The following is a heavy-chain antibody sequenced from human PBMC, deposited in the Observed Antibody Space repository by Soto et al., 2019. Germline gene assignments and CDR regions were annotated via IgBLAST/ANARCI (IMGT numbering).Heavy chain of an antibody. V-gene: IGHV4-30-4*01. Sequence: ASETLSLTCTVSGGSISSGDYYWSWIRQPPGKGLEWIGYIYYSGSTYYNPSLKSRVTISVDTSKNQFSLKLSSVTAADTAVYYCARGSVVPATFWFDPWGQGTLVTVSS. CDR1: GGSISSGDYY. CDR3: ARGSVVPATFWFDP. CDR2: IYYSGST. D-gene: IGHD2-2*01. J-gene: IGHJ5*02.